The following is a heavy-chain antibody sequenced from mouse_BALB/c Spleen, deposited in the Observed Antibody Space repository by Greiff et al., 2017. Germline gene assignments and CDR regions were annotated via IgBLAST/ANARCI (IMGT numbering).Heavy chain of an antibody. CDR2: IWGDGST. V-gene: IGHV2-6-7*01. J-gene: IGHJ1*01. D-gene: IGHD1-3*01. CDR3: ARGGGKGYFDV. CDR1: GFSLTGYG. Sequence: QVQLKESGPGLVAPSQSLSITCTVSGFSLTGYGVNWVRQPPGKGLEWLGMIWGDGSTDYNSALKSRLSIRKDNSKSQVFLKMNSLQTDDTARYYCARGGGKGYFDVWGAGTTVTVSS.